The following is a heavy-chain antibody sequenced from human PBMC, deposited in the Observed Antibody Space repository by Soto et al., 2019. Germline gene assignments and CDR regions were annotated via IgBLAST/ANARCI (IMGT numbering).Heavy chain of an antibody. D-gene: IGHD6-6*01. J-gene: IGHJ6*02. CDR1: GFTFSSYG. V-gene: IGHV3-33*01. Sequence: GGSLRLSCAASGFTFSSYGMHWVRQAPGKGLEWVAVIWYDGSNKYYADSVKGRFTISRDNSKNTLYLQMNSLRAEDTAVYYCARVLRSSSELHYYYYGMDVWGQGTTVTVSS. CDR2: IWYDGSNK. CDR3: ARVLRSSSELHYYYYGMDV.